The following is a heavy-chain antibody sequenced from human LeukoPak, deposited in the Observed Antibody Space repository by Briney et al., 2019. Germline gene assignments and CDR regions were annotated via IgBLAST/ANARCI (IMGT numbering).Heavy chain of an antibody. CDR2: INPNSGGT. V-gene: IGHV1-8*02. Sequence: GASVKVSCKASGYTFTSYGISWVRQAPGQGLEWMGWINPNSGGTNYAQKFQGRVTMTRDTSISTAYMELSSLRSEDTAVYYCARGPPIRGYRYGYDTGYYYSYSMDVWGKGTTVTISS. J-gene: IGHJ6*03. CDR1: GYTFTSYG. D-gene: IGHD5-18*01. CDR3: ARGPPIRGYRYGYDTGYYYSYSMDV.